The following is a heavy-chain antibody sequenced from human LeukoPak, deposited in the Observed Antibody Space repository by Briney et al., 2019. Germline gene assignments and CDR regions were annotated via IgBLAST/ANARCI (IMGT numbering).Heavy chain of an antibody. J-gene: IGHJ4*02. CDR1: GYSFTSHW. CDR2: IYCGDSDT. Sequence: GESLKISCKGSGYSFTSHWIGWVRQMPGKGLEWMGIIYCGDSDTRYSPSFQGQVTISADRSISTAYLQWSSLKASDTAMYYCARVGYSYGLGFDYWGQGTLVTVSS. V-gene: IGHV5-51*01. D-gene: IGHD5-18*01. CDR3: ARVGYSYGLGFDY.